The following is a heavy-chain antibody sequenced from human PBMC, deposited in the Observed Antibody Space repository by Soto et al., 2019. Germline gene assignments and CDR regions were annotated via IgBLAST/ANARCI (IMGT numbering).Heavy chain of an antibody. CDR1: GDSVSSNSAA. CDR3: ARDVDIVALNWFDP. Sequence: SQTLSLTCAISGDSVSSNSAAWNWIRQSPSRGLEWLGRTYYRSKWYNDYAASVKSRITINPDTSKNQFSLQLNSVTPEDAAVYYCARDVDIVALNWFDPWGQGTLVTVSS. J-gene: IGHJ5*02. D-gene: IGHD5-12*01. V-gene: IGHV6-1*01. CDR2: TYYRSKWYN.